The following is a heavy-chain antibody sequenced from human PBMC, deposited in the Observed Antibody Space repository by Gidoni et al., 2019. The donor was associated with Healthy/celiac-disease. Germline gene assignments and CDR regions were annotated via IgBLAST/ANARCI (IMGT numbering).Heavy chain of an antibody. D-gene: IGHD3-16*01. CDR2: ISYDGSNK. CDR3: AKEAPLSGRSFGP. V-gene: IGHV3-30*18. CDR1: GVAFSSYG. Sequence: QVQRVESGGGVVEPGRSLGVSCAASGVAFSSYGMNCFRQAPGKGLGLVAVISYDGSNKYYAYSVKARFTISRDNSKNTLYLQMNSLRAEDTAVYYCAKEAPLSGRSFGPWGQGTLVTVSS. J-gene: IGHJ5*02.